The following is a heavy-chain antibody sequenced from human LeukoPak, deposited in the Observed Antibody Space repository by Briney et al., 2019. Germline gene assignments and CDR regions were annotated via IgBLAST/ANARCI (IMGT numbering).Heavy chain of an antibody. V-gene: IGHV1-24*01. Sequence: ASVKVSCKVSGYTLTELSMHWVRQAPGKGSEWMGGFGPEDGETIDAQKFQGRVTVTEDTSTDTAYMELSSLRSEDTAVYYCATDYSKASSSLPPLRDWGQGTLVTVSS. CDR3: ATDYSKASSSLPPLRD. CDR2: FGPEDGET. D-gene: IGHD6-13*01. J-gene: IGHJ4*02. CDR1: GYTLTELS.